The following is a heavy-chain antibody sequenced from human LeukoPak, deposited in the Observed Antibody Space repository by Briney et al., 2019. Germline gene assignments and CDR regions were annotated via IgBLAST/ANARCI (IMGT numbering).Heavy chain of an antibody. CDR3: ARHYFESSGFYHPPCY. J-gene: IGHJ4*02. CDR2: IYYSGST. D-gene: IGHD3-22*01. V-gene: IGHV4-39*01. CDR1: GGSISSSTYY. Sequence: PSETLSVTCTVSGGSISSSTYYWGWVRQPPGKGLEWIGSIYYSGSTYYNPSLQSRVTISVDTARNQFSLKLSSVTAADTAVYYCARHYFESSGFYHPPCYWGQGTLVTVSS.